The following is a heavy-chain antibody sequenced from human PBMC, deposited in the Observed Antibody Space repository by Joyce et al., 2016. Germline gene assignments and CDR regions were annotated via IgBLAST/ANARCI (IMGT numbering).Heavy chain of an antibody. J-gene: IGHJ4*02. CDR2: INADNGNT. Sequence: QVKLVQSGAEVKKPGASVKVSCKASGYTFTSYAMHWVRQAPGQRPEWMGWINADNGNTKYSQKFQGRVTITRDTSASIVYMELGSLRSEDAALFYCARAARRGNFDYWGQGTLVTVSS. CDR1: GYTFTSYA. CDR3: ARAARRGNFDY. D-gene: IGHD6-6*01. V-gene: IGHV1-3*01.